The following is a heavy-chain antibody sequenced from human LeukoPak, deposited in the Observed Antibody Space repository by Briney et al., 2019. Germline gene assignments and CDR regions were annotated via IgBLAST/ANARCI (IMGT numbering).Heavy chain of an antibody. V-gene: IGHV1-58*02. CDR3: ARDPPGTSGYPDY. D-gene: IGHD3-22*01. J-gene: IGHJ4*02. CDR2: IVVGSGNT. CDR1: GFTFTSSA. Sequence: SVKVSCKASGFTFTSSAMQWVRQARGQRLEWIGWIVVGSGNTNYAQTFQERVTITRDMSTSTAYMELSSLRSEDTAVYYCARDPPGTSGYPDYWGQGTLVTVSS.